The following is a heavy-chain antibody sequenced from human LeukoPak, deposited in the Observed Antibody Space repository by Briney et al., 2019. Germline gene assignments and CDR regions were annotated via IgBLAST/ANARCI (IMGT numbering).Heavy chain of an antibody. CDR3: AKVLSLTQYYWYGMDV. D-gene: IGHD2/OR15-2a*01. CDR1: GFTFSTYA. Sequence: GGSLRLSCAASGFTFSTYAMNWVRRAPGKGLEWVSGISESDGRTYYADSVKGRFTISRDNSKNTLCLQMNSLRVEDTAVYYCAKVLSLTQYYWYGMDVWGQGTTVVVSS. CDR2: ISESDGRT. V-gene: IGHV3-23*01. J-gene: IGHJ6*02.